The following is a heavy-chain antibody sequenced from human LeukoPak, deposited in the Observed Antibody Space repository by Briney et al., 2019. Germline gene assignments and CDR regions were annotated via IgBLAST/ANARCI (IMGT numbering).Heavy chain of an antibody. CDR1: GYTFTGYY. V-gene: IGHV1-2*02. D-gene: IGHD3-22*01. CDR2: INPNTGGT. CDR3: ARAPMIVVIFPPRLDF. Sequence: ASVKVSCKTSGYTFTGYYMHWVRQAPGQGLEWMGWINPNTGGTNYAQKFQGRVTMTSDTSISTAYMELSSLKSDDTAMYYCARAPMIVVIFPPRLDFWGQGTLVTVSS. J-gene: IGHJ4*02.